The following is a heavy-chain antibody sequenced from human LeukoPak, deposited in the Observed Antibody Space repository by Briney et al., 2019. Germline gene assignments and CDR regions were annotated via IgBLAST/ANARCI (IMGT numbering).Heavy chain of an antibody. CDR1: GFTFSSYA. CDR3: ARGEGRL. Sequence: PGGSLRLSCAASGFTFSSYAMHWVRQAPGKGLEWVAVISYDGSNKYYADSVKGRFTISRDNSKNTLYLQMNSLRAEDTAVYYCARGEGRLWGQGTLVTVSS. J-gene: IGHJ4*02. D-gene: IGHD3-10*01. CDR2: ISYDGSNK. V-gene: IGHV3-30*04.